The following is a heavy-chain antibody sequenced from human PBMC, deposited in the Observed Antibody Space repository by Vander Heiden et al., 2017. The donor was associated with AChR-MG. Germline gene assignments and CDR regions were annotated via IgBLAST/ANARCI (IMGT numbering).Heavy chain of an antibody. CDR1: GFAVGNNC. V-gene: IGHV3-53*02. CDR3: VLFTVLTPSARYY. Sequence: EVQLVATGGAWIQPGGSLGLPCAASGFAVGNNCVGWVRQGRGKGLGWLSVVYTAGTKLYADAVKGRFTISRDNSKNTLYLQMNSLRPDDSAVYHCVLFTVLTPSARYYWGPGTLVSVSS. CDR2: VYTAGTK. J-gene: IGHJ4*01. D-gene: IGHD4-4*01.